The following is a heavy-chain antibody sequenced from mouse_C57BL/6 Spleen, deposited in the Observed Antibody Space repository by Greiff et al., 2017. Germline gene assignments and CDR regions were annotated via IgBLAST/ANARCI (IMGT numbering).Heavy chain of an antibody. D-gene: IGHD2-4*01. CDR1: GYTFTSYW. CDR2: IYPSSGST. V-gene: IGHV1-55*01. CDR3: ARYRSYDYGEGWYFDV. J-gene: IGHJ1*02. Sequence: QVQLQQPGAELVKPGASVKMSCKASGYTFTSYWITWVKQRPGQGLEWIGDIYPSSGSTNYNEKFKSKATLTVDTSSRPAYMQLSSLTSEDSAVYYCARYRSYDYGEGWYFDVWGTGTTVTVAS.